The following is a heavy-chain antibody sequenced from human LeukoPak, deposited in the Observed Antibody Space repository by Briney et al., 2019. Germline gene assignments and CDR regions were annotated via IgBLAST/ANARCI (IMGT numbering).Heavy chain of an antibody. D-gene: IGHD2-21*02. J-gene: IGHJ6*02. Sequence: GASLQIFCYGSGFHFASNWIGWVRQIPGKGLEWMGTIYSGYSNTRYSPAFQGQVTISADESISTAYLQWSSLKASDTAIYYCARYCGGDCYSKGMDVWGQGTAVAVSS. V-gene: IGHV5-51*01. CDR2: IYSGYSNT. CDR3: ARYCGGDCYSKGMDV. CDR1: GFHFASNW.